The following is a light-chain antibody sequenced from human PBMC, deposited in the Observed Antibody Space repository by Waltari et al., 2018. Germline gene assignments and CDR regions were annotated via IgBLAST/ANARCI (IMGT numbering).Light chain of an antibody. J-gene: IGKJ2*01. CDR1: QTITTS. Sequence: DIQLTQPPSTLSASVGDRVTITCRASQTITTSLAWYQQKPGSAPKFLIHKVSSLQSGVPSRFSGSGFGTEFTLTINSLQPDDFATYYCQQYESYSFTFGQGTELEMK. CDR2: KVS. V-gene: IGKV1-5*03. CDR3: QQYESYSFT.